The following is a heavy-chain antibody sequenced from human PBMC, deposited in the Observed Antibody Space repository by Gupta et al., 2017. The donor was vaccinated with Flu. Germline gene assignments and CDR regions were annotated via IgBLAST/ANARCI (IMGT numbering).Heavy chain of an antibody. Sequence: GGHIESDYWSWIRQPPGKRLEWIGYIYHSGSTNYNPSLKSRIIMSVDRSKKQFSLKLSSVTAADTAVYYCAGSGNYNYYDYWGQGTLVTVSS. CDR2: IYHSGST. CDR3: AGSGNYNYYDY. D-gene: IGHD4-4*01. CDR1: GGHIESDY. V-gene: IGHV4-59*01. J-gene: IGHJ4*02.